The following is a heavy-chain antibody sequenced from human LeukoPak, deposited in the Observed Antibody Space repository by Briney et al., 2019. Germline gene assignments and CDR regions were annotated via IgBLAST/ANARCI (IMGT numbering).Heavy chain of an antibody. J-gene: IGHJ4*02. CDR2: IYHSGST. D-gene: IGHD2-2*01. V-gene: IGHV4-38-2*01. CDR3: GRLRIGYCSSTSCSPEYDY. CDR1: GYSISSGYY. Sequence: SETLSLTCAVSGYSISSGYYWGWIRQPPGKGLEWIGSIYHSGSTYYNPSLKSRVTISVDTSKNQFSLKLSSVTAADTAVYYCGRLRIGYCSSTSCSPEYDYWGQGTLVTVSS.